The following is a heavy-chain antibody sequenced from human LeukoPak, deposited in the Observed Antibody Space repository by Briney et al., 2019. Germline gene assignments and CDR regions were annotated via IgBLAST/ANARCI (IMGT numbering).Heavy chain of an antibody. Sequence: ASVKVSCKASGYTFISYGISWVRQAPGQGLEWMGWVSAHADDTNYVQKFQGRVTMTTDTSTSTAYMELRSLRSDDTAVYYCARDCIGCHGFDYWGQGTLVTVSS. CDR3: ARDCIGCHGFDY. V-gene: IGHV1-18*01. J-gene: IGHJ4*02. D-gene: IGHD2-15*01. CDR1: GYTFISYG. CDR2: VSAHADDT.